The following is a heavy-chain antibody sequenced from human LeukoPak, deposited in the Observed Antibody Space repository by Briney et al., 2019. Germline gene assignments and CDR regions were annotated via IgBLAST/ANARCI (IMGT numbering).Heavy chain of an antibody. Sequence: GGSLRLSCAASGFTLSNHWMIWVRQAPGKGLEWVGRSRNKANSYSTEYAASVKGRFTISRDDSKNSLYLQMNSLKTEDTAVYYCARYSNYVEDYWGQGTLVTVSS. CDR2: SRNKANSYST. V-gene: IGHV3-72*01. D-gene: IGHD4-11*01. CDR1: GFTLSNHW. J-gene: IGHJ4*02. CDR3: ARYSNYVEDY.